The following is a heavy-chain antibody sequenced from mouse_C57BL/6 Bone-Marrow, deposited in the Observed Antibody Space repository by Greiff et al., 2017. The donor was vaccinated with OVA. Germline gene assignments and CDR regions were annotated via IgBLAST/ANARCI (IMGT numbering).Heavy chain of an antibody. CDR2: IYPRSGNT. CDR3: VSSAWFAY. CDR1: GSTFTSYG. J-gene: IGHJ3*01. Sequence: VQLQQSGAELARPGASVKLSCKASGSTFTSYGISWVKQRTGQGLEWIGEIYPRSGNTSYNEKFKGKATLTADKSSSTAYMELRSLTSEDSAVYFCVSSAWFAYWGQGTLVTVSA. V-gene: IGHV1-81*01.